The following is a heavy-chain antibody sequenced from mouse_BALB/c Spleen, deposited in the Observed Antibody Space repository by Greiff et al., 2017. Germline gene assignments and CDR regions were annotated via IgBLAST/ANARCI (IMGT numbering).Heavy chain of an antibody. CDR2: IDPANGNT. CDR3: ASGNGFAY. Sequence: DVQLQESGAELVKPGASVKLSCTASGFNIKDTYMHWVKQRPEQGLEWIGRIDPANGNTKYDPKFQGKATITADTSSNTAYLQLSSLTSEDTAVYYCASGNGFAYWGQGTLVTVSA. D-gene: IGHD2-1*01. V-gene: IGHV14-3*02. CDR1: GFNIKDTY. J-gene: IGHJ3*01.